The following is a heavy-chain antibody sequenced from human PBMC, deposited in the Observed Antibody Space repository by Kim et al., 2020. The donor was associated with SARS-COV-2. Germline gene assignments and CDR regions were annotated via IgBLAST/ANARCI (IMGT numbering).Heavy chain of an antibody. D-gene: IGHD6-25*01. V-gene: IGHV4-34*01. Sequence: SETLSLTCAVYGGSFSGYYWSWIRQPPGKGLEWIGEINHSGSTNYNPSLKSRVTISVDTSKNQFSLKLSSVTAADTAVYYCARGSADSSGWFDPWGQGTL. CDR2: INHSGST. CDR3: ARGSADSSGWFDP. CDR1: GGSFSGYY. J-gene: IGHJ5*02.